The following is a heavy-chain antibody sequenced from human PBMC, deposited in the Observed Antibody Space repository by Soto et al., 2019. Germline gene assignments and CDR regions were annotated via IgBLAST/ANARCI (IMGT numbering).Heavy chain of an antibody. J-gene: IGHJ4*02. V-gene: IGHV3-48*01. D-gene: IGHD7-27*01. CDR1: GFTFSSTG. CDR2: ISSTTGTI. CDR3: AKNWGTFDY. Sequence: PGGSLRLSCAASGFTFSSTGMNWVRQAPGKGLEWVSYISSTTGTIYYADSVKGRFTISRDNVKNSLYLQMNSLRVEDTAVYYCAKNWGTFDYWGEGTLVTVSS.